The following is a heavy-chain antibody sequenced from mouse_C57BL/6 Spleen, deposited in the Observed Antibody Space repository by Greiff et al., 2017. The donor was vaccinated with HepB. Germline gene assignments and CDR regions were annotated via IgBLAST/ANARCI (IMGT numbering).Heavy chain of an antibody. Sequence: VQLQQSGAELVRPGTSVKLSCKASGYTFTSYWMHWVKQRPGQGLEWIGVIDPSDSYTNYNQKFKGKATLTVDTSSSTAYMQLSSLTSEDSAVYYCARSPSTTVVDYWGQGTTLTVSS. D-gene: IGHD1-1*01. CDR1: GYTFTSYW. V-gene: IGHV1-59*01. CDR2: IDPSDSYT. CDR3: ARSPSTTVVDY. J-gene: IGHJ2*01.